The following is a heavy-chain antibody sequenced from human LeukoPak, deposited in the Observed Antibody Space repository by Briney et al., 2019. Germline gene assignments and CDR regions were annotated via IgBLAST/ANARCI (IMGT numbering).Heavy chain of an antibody. V-gene: IGHV4-4*07. CDR2: IYTTGTA. CDR1: GDFISGSY. D-gene: IGHD7-27*01. J-gene: IGHJ4*02. Sequence: SETLSLTCTVSGDFISGSYWSWIRQPAGKGLEWIGRIYTTGTANYNPSLTSRVTMSVDTSKKQLSLRLNSVTAADTAVYYCATVGGEGGFLHYWGQGILVAVSS. CDR3: ATVGGEGGFLHY.